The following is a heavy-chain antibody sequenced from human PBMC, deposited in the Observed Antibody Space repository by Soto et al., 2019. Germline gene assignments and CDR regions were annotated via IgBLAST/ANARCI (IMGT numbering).Heavy chain of an antibody. CDR3: ARQRRILIEARPSRPFDQ. J-gene: IGHJ4*02. Sequence: WTWIRQPPGRGLEWIGEINHGGSTNYNPSLKSRVTILVDTSKRQFSLNLNSVTAADTAVYYCARQRRILIEARPSRPFDQWGQGTLVTVSS. CDR2: INHGGST. V-gene: IGHV4-34*01. D-gene: IGHD6-6*01.